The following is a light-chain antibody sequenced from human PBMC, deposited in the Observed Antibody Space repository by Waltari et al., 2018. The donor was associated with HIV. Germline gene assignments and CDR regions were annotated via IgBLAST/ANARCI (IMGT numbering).Light chain of an antibody. V-gene: IGKV1-NL1*01. J-gene: IGKJ2*01. Sequence: DIQLIQLPSSRTASVGDRVNFSCRASRDRGNSLAWFQYNPGQAPKLLLYAASRLESGVPSRFSGSKSGTDYSLTLGCLQPEDFATYYCQQYASNPPTFGQGTKLEIK. CDR3: QQYASNPPT. CDR2: AAS. CDR1: RDRGNS.